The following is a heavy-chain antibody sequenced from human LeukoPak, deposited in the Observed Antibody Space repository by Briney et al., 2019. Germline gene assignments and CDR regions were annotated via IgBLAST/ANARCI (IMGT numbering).Heavy chain of an antibody. CDR1: GYTFTSYG. D-gene: IGHD1-26*01. CDR3: ARDSGSYFGDYYYYYGMDV. Sequence: GASVKVSCKASGYTFTSYGISWVRQAPGQGLEWMGWISAYNGNTNYAQKLQGRVTMTTDTSTSTAYMELRSLRSDDTAVYYCARDSGSYFGDYYYYYGMDVWGQGTTVTVSS. V-gene: IGHV1-18*01. CDR2: ISAYNGNT. J-gene: IGHJ6*02.